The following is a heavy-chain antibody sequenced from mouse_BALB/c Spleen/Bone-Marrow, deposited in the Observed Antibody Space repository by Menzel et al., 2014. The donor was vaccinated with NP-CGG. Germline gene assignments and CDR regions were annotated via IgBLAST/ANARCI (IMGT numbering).Heavy chain of an antibody. CDR2: ISNGGGST. D-gene: IGHD2-3*01. CDR3: ARRGWYYAMDY. Sequence: EVQLVESGGSLVQPGGSLKLSCATSGFTFSDYYMYWVRQTPEKRLEWVAYISNGGGSTYYPDTVKGRFTISRDNAKNTLYLKMSRLKSEDTAMYYCARRGWYYAMDYWGQGTSDTVAS. J-gene: IGHJ4*01. CDR1: GFTFSDYY. V-gene: IGHV5-12*02.